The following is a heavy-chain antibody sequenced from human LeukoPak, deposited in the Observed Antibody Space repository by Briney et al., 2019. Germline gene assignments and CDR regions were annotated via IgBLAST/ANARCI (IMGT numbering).Heavy chain of an antibody. CDR2: IDSSGGYM. V-gene: IGHV3-21*06. CDR3: LRGDRRDY. J-gene: IGHJ4*02. Sequence: GGSLRLSCEASGSTFNTYSMNWARQAPGKGLEWVSSIDSSGGYMFYADSVKGRFIISRDNAKDSLYLQMNSLRVEDTAVYYCLRGDRRDYWGQGTLVTVSS. CDR1: GSTFNTYS.